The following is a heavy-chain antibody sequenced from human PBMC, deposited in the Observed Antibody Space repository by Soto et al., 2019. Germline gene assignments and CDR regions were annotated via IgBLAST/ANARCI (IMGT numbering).Heavy chain of an antibody. CDR3: AKVYDTMIVVVNPPFDY. CDR2: ISGSGGST. V-gene: IGHV3-23*01. CDR1: GFTFSSYA. Sequence: GGSLRLSCAASGFTFSSYAMSWVRQAPGKGLEWVSAISGSGGSTYYADSVKGRFTISRDNSKNTLYLQMNSLRAEDTAVYYCAKVYDTMIVVVNPPFDYWGQGTLVTVSS. D-gene: IGHD3-22*01. J-gene: IGHJ4*02.